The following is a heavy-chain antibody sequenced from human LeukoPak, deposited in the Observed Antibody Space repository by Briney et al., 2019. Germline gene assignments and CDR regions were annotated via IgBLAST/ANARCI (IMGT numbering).Heavy chain of an antibody. CDR1: GGSISSYY. CDR2: IYYSGST. D-gene: IGHD3-10*01. CDR3: ARDGVRDNDGYGSFDP. J-gene: IGHJ5*02. V-gene: IGHV4-59*01. Sequence: SETLSLTCTVSGGSISSYYWSWIRQPPGKGLEWIGYIYYSGSTKCNPSLKSRVTISVDTSKNQFSLKLSSVTAADTAVYYCARDGVRDNDGYGSFDPWGQGTLVTVSS.